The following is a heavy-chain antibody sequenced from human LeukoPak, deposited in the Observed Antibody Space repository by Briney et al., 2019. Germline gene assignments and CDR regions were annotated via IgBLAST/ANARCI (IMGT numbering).Heavy chain of an antibody. CDR2: IDPSDSYT. CDR1: GYSFTSYW. V-gene: IGHV5-10-1*01. J-gene: IGHJ1*01. CDR3: AGAGIAVAGNAEYFQH. Sequence: GESLKISCKGSGYSFTSYWISWVRQMPGKGLEWMGRIDPSDSYTNYSPSFQGHVTISADKSISTAYLQWSSLRASDTAMYYCAGAGIAVAGNAEYFQHWGQGTLGTVSS. D-gene: IGHD6-19*01.